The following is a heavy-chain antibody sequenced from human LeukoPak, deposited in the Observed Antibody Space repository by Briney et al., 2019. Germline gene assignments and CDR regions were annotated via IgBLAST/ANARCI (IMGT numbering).Heavy chain of an antibody. V-gene: IGHV3-21*01. CDR2: ISSSSSYI. J-gene: IGHJ4*02. CDR1: GFTFSSYS. D-gene: IGHD3-10*01. CDR3: ARDAVTMVRGVIGY. Sequence: GGSLRLSCAASGFTFSSYSMNWVRQAPGKGLGWVSSISSSSSYIYYADSVKGRFTISRDNAKNSLYLQMNSLRAEDTAVYYCARDAVTMVRGVIGYWGQGTLVTVSS.